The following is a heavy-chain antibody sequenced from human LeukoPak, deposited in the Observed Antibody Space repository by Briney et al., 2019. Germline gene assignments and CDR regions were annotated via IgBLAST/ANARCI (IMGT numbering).Heavy chain of an antibody. Sequence: SETLSLTCTVSGGSISSSSYYWGWIRQPPGKGLEWTGSIDHSGSTYYNPSLKSRITISVDTSKNQFSLKLSSVTAADTAAYYCARGITMVRGVFYYYYMDVWGKGTTVTISS. V-gene: IGHV4-39*07. D-gene: IGHD3-10*01. CDR2: IDHSGST. CDR1: GGSISSSSYY. CDR3: ARGITMVRGVFYYYYMDV. J-gene: IGHJ6*03.